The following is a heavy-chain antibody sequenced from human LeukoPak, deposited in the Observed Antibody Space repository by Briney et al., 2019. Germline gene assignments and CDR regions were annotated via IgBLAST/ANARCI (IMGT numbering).Heavy chain of an antibody. D-gene: IGHD1-26*01. Sequence: RASVKVSFKASGYTFTGYYLHWVRQAPGQGLDWMGWVNPNSGGTTYAQNFKGRVTMTWDTSISTAYMELSRLRSDDTAVYYCAGEWELLRKYLYHWGQGTLVTVSS. J-gene: IGHJ1*01. V-gene: IGHV1-2*02. CDR1: GYTFTGYY. CDR3: AGEWELLRKYLYH. CDR2: VNPNSGGT.